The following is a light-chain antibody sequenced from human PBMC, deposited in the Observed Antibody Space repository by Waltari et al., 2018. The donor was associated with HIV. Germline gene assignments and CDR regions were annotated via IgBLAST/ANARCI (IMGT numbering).Light chain of an antibody. CDR2: EVS. J-gene: IGLJ2*01. Sequence: QSALTQPAPVSGSPGQSITISCTGPGRDVGAYNLSSWYQQHPGKAPKLMIYEVSKRPSGVSNRFSGSKSGNTASLTISGLQAEDEADYYCCAYAGSTTYVIFGGGTKLTVL. CDR1: GRDVGAYNL. CDR3: CAYAGSTTYVI. V-gene: IGLV2-23*02.